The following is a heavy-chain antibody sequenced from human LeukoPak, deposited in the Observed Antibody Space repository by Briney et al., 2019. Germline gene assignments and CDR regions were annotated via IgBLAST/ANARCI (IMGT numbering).Heavy chain of an antibody. CDR3: AGSRPSDAFDI. D-gene: IGHD6-6*01. CDR1: AGSFNDYY. V-gene: IGHV4-34*01. Sequence: SETLSLTCAVYAGSFNDYYWSWIRQPPGKGLERIGEIKHSGSTKYNPSLKSRVTISVDKSKNQFSLKLKSVTAADTAVYYCAGSRPSDAFDIWGQGTMVTVSS. J-gene: IGHJ3*02. CDR2: IKHSGST.